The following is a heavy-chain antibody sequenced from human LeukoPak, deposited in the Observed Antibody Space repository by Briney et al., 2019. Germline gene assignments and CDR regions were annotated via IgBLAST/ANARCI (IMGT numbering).Heavy chain of an antibody. CDR2: IKQDGSEK. CDR1: GSTFSRYW. CDR3: ASAAGWELGY. J-gene: IGHJ4*02. Sequence: GGSLRLSCAVSGSTFSRYWMSWVRQTPEKGLEWVANIKQDGSEKNYVDSVKGRFTISRDNAKNSLYLQMNSLRAEDTAVYYCASAAGWELGYWGQGTLVTVSS. V-gene: IGHV3-7*01. D-gene: IGHD3-10*01.